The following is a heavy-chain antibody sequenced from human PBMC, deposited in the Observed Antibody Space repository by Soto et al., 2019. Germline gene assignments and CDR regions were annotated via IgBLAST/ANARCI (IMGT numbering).Heavy chain of an antibody. CDR1: GFTFSSYA. Sequence: QVQLVESGGGVVQPGRSLRLSCAASGFTFSSYAMHWVRQAPGKGLEWVAVISYDGSNKYYADSVKGRFTISRDNSKNTLYLQMNSLRAEDTAVYYCARNRWALGGIDYWGQGTLVTVSS. V-gene: IGHV3-30-3*01. J-gene: IGHJ4*02. D-gene: IGHD1-26*01. CDR3: ARNRWALGGIDY. CDR2: ISYDGSNK.